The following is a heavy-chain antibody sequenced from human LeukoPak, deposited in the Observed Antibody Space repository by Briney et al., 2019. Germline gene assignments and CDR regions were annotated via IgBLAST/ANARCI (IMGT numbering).Heavy chain of an antibody. CDR3: ARDSRRRDYDFWSGYYTTYFDY. V-gene: IGHV3-21*01. D-gene: IGHD3-3*01. J-gene: IGHJ4*02. Sequence: PGGSLRLSCAASGFTFSSYSMNWVRQAPGKGLEWVSSISSSSSYIYYADSVKGRFTISRDNAKNSLYLQMNSLRAEDTAVYYCARDSRRRDYDFWSGYYTTYFDYWGQGTLVTVSP. CDR1: GFTFSSYS. CDR2: ISSSSSYI.